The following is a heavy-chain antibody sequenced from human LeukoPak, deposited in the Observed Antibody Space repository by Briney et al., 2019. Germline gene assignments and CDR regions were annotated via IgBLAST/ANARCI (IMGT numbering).Heavy chain of an antibody. CDR3: ARVSPVVVVAADWFDP. CDR1: GYTFTSYY. D-gene: IGHD2-15*01. Sequence: ASVKVSCKASGYTFTSYYMHWVRQAPGQGLEWMGIINPSGGSTSYAQKFQGRVTMTRDTSTSTAYMELSSLRSEDTAVYYCARVSPVVVVAADWFDPWGQGTLVTVSS. J-gene: IGHJ5*02. V-gene: IGHV1-46*01. CDR2: INPSGGST.